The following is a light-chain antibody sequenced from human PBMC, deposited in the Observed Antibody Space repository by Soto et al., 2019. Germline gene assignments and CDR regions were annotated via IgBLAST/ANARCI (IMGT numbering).Light chain of an antibody. V-gene: IGLV2-11*01. CDR1: SSDVGGYNY. J-gene: IGLJ1*01. CDR3: CSYAGSGPCV. Sequence: QSALTQPRSVSGSPGQSVTISCTETSSDVGGYNYVSWYQQHPGKAPKLMIYDVSKRPSGVPDRFSGSNSGNTASPTISGLQAEDEADYYCCSYAGSGPCVFGTGTKLTVL. CDR2: DVS.